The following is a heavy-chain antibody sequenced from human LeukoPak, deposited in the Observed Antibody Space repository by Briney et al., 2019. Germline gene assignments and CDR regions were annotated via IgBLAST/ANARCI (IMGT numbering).Heavy chain of an antibody. J-gene: IGHJ4*02. V-gene: IGHV3-23*01. CDR3: AKDLYYDSSGYYYPSYFDY. CDR1: GFTFSSYG. D-gene: IGHD3-22*01. Sequence: PGGSLRLSCAASGFTFSSYGMHWVRQAPGKGPEWVSAISGSGGSTYYADSVKGRFTISRDNSKNTLYLQMNSLRAEDTAVYYCAKDLYYDSSGYYYPSYFDYWGQGTLVTVSS. CDR2: ISGSGGST.